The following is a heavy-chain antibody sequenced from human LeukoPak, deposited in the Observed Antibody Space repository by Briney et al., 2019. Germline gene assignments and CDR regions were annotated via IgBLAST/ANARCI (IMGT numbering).Heavy chain of an antibody. CDR3: AREFKEYCSSTSCYHRYFDY. CDR2: IYYSGST. D-gene: IGHD2-2*01. Sequence: PSETLSLTCTVSGGSISSGDYYWSWIRQPPGKGLELIGYIYYSGSTYYNPSLKSRVTISVDTSKNQFSLKLSSVTAADTAVYYCAREFKEYCSSTSCYHRYFDYWGQGTLVTVSS. V-gene: IGHV4-30-4*08. J-gene: IGHJ4*02. CDR1: GGSISSGDYY.